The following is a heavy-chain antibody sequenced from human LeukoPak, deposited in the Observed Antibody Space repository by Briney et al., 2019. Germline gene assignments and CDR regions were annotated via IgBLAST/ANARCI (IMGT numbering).Heavy chain of an antibody. Sequence: GGSLRLSCAASGFTFDDYAMHWVRQAPGKGLEWVSLISGDGGSIYYADSVKGRFTISRDNSKNSLYLQMNSLRTEDTALYYCAKDFVDLNVAQQQLEADYWGQGTLVTVSS. V-gene: IGHV3-43*02. D-gene: IGHD6-13*01. J-gene: IGHJ4*02. CDR3: AKDFVDLNVAQQQLEADY. CDR1: GFTFDDYA. CDR2: ISGDGGSI.